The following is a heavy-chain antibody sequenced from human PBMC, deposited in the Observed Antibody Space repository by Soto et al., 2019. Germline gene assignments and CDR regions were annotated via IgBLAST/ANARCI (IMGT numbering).Heavy chain of an antibody. CDR1: GFTFSSYS. J-gene: IGHJ6*02. Sequence: GGSLRLSCAASGFTFSSYSMNWVRQAPGKGLEWVSSISSSSSYIYYADSVKGRFTISRDNAKNSLYLQMNSLRAEDTAVYYCATPVSSIAARRAYYYGMDVWGQGTTVTVSS. D-gene: IGHD6-6*01. V-gene: IGHV3-21*01. CDR2: ISSSSSYI. CDR3: ATPVSSIAARRAYYYGMDV.